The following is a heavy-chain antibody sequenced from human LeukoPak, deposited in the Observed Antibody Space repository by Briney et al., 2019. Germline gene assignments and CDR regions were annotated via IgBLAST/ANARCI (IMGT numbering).Heavy chain of an antibody. V-gene: IGHV3-21*01. CDR2: ISANSNHI. CDR1: GFTFSSYT. CDR3: ARGGISMIVV. D-gene: IGHD3-22*01. Sequence: GGSLRLSCAASGFTFSSYTMNWVRQAPGKGLEWVSSISANSNHIYYADSVKGRFTISRDNARNSLFLQMNTLRAEDTAVYFCARGGISMIVVWGQGTLVTVSS. J-gene: IGHJ4*02.